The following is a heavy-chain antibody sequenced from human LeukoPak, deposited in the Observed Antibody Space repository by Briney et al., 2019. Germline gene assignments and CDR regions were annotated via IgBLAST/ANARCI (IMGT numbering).Heavy chain of an antibody. D-gene: IGHD1-26*01. V-gene: IGHV3-23*01. Sequence: PGGSLRLSCAASGFTFSSYAMSWVRQAPGKGLEWVSAISGSGGSTYYADSVKGRFTISRDNSKNTLYLQMNSLRAEDTAVYYCAKGKALVGPTFDWFDPWGQGTLVTVSS. J-gene: IGHJ5*02. CDR1: GFTFSSYA. CDR2: ISGSGGST. CDR3: AKGKALVGPTFDWFDP.